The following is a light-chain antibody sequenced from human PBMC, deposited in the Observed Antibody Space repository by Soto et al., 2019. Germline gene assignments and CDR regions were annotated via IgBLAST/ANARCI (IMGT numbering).Light chain of an antibody. CDR1: QSVSRN. Sequence: EIVMPLSPATLSVSPGERATLSCRASQSVSRNLAWYQQKPGQAPRLLIYGASTRATGIPARFSGSGSGTEFTLTISSLQSEDFAIYYCQHYNNWPPWTFGQGTKLEIK. J-gene: IGKJ1*01. CDR3: QHYNNWPPWT. CDR2: GAS. V-gene: IGKV3-15*01.